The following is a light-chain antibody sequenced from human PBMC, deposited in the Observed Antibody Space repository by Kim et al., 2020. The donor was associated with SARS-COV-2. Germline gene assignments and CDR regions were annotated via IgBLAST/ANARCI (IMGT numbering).Light chain of an antibody. V-gene: IGLV3-1*01. CDR2: QDT. CDR1: KLGDRY. CDR3: QAWDSSTSVV. J-gene: IGLJ2*01. Sequence: SYELTQPPSMSVSPGQTASITCSGDKLGDRYACWYQQKPGQSPVLVIYQDTRWPPGIPERFSGSNSGNTATLTISGTQAMDEAYYFCQAWDSSTSVVFGGGTQLTVL.